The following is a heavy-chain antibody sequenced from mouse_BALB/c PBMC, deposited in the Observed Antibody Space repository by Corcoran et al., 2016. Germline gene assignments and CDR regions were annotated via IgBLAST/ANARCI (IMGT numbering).Heavy chain of an antibody. V-gene: IGHV9-3-1*01. J-gene: IGHJ4*01. CDR2: INTYTGEP. Sequence: QIQLVQSGPELKKPGETVKISCKASGYTFTNYGMDWVKQAPGKGLKWMGWINTYTGEPTYADDFKGRFAFSVETSASTAYLQINNLKNEDATTYCWAREARSTDYWGQGTSVTVSS. CDR1: GYTFTNYG. CDR3: AREARSTDY.